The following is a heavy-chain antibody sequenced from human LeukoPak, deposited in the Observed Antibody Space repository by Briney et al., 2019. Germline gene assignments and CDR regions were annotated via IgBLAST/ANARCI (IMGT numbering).Heavy chain of an antibody. V-gene: IGHV4-4*02. J-gene: IGHJ4*02. D-gene: IGHD3-9*01. CDR1: GGSISSSNW. Sequence: PSETLSLTCAVSGGSISSSNWWSWVRQPPGKGLEWIGEIYHSGSTDYNPSLKSRVTISVDKSKNQFSLKLSSVTAADTAVYYCALLMDILTGYDYWGQGTLVTVSS. CDR3: ALLMDILTGYDY. CDR2: IYHSGST.